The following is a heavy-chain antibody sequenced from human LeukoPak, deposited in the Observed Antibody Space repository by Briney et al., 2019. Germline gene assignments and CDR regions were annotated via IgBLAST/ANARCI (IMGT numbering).Heavy chain of an antibody. CDR3: AREWELRGHNWFDP. Sequence: GSLRLSCAASGFTFSSYSMNWVRQAPGKGLEWVSYISSSSSSTIYYADSVKGRFTISRDNAKNSLYLQMNSLRAEDTAVYYCAREWELRGHNWFDPWGQGTLVTVSS. J-gene: IGHJ5*02. CDR1: GFTFSSYS. D-gene: IGHD1-26*01. CDR2: ISSSSSSTI. V-gene: IGHV3-48*01.